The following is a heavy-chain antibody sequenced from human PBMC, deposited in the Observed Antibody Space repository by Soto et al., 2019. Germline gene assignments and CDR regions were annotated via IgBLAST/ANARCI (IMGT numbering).Heavy chain of an antibody. Sequence: QVHLQESGPGLVKPSGTLALTCAVSGGSISSDKWWTWVRQPPGKGLEWIGEISHRGSTNYSPSFKSRLCLSVETTKTQFSLRLTSVTAADTAVYYCAASPLTSGVVSGRFDPWGQGIMVTVSS. CDR2: ISHRGST. D-gene: IGHD3-3*01. CDR3: AASPLTSGVVSGRFDP. V-gene: IGHV4-4*02. J-gene: IGHJ5*02. CDR1: GGSISSDKW.